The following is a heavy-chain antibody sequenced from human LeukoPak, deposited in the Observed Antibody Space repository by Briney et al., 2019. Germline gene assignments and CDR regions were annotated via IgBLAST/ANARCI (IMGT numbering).Heavy chain of an antibody. CDR2: IYYSGST. D-gene: IGHD2-21*02. CDR3: AREVTAIPWDAFDI. V-gene: IGHV4-31*03. CDR1: GGSISSGGYY. Sequence: SETLSLTCTVSGGSISSGGYYWSWIRQHPGKGLEWIGYIYYSGSTYYNPSLKSRVTISVDTSKNQFSLKLSSVTAADTAVYYCAREVTAIPWDAFDIWGQGTLVTVST. J-gene: IGHJ3*02.